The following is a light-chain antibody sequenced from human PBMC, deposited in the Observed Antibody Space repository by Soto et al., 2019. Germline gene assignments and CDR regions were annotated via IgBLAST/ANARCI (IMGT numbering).Light chain of an antibody. Sequence: QSALTQPASVSGSPGQSITISCTGTSSDVGDHNSVSWYQQQPGKAPKLMIYAVNNRPSGVSNRFSGSKSGNTASLTISGLQAEDEADYYCGSYTTSITVIFGGGTKLTVL. CDR2: AVN. CDR3: GSYTTSITVI. CDR1: SSDVGDHNS. V-gene: IGLV2-14*03. J-gene: IGLJ2*01.